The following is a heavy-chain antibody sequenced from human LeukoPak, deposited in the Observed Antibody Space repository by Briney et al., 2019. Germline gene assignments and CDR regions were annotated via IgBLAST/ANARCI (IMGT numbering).Heavy chain of an antibody. Sequence: GGSLRLSCAASGFTFSSYAMHGVRQAPGRGLEWGAVISYYGRNQYCADSVKGRFTISRDNSRNTLYLKMNSLRLEDTALYYCARDSRSYSTGTEYWGQGNLVTVSS. CDR2: ISYYGRNQ. CDR1: GFTFSSYA. V-gene: IGHV3-30*04. D-gene: IGHD3-10*01. J-gene: IGHJ4*02. CDR3: ARDSRSYSTGTEY.